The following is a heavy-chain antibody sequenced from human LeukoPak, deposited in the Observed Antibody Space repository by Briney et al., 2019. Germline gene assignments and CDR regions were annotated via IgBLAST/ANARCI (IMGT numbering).Heavy chain of an antibody. J-gene: IGHJ4*02. D-gene: IGHD6-19*01. Sequence: GRSLRLSCAASGFTFSSYGMHWVRQAPGKGLEWVAVISYDGNNKYYADSVKGRFTISRDNSKNTLYLQMNSLRAEDTAVYYCAKDLFSEGIAVAGIFDYWGQGTLVTVSS. CDR3: AKDLFSEGIAVAGIFDY. V-gene: IGHV3-30*18. CDR2: ISYDGNNK. CDR1: GFTFSSYG.